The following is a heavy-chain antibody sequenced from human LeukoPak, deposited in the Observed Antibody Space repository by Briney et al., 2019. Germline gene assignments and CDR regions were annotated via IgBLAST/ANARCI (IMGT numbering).Heavy chain of an antibody. CDR1: GFTFSSYG. V-gene: IGHV3-30*02. D-gene: IGHD2-2*01. Sequence: PGGSLRLSCAASGFTFSSYGMHWVRQAPGKGLEWVAFIWYDGSNKYYADSVKGRFTISRDNSKNTLYLQMNSLRAEDTAVYYCAKVGGREVVPGKRTDYWGQGTLVTVSS. J-gene: IGHJ4*02. CDR3: AKVGGREVVPGKRTDY. CDR2: IWYDGSNK.